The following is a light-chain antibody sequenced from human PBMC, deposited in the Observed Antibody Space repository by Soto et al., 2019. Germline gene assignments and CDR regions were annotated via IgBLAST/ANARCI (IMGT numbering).Light chain of an antibody. Sequence: QSVLTQPASVSGSPGQSITISCTGTSSDVGSFNLVSWYQQHPGKAPKLVTYEDSKGASGVSNRFSGSKSGNTASLTISELQAEDEADYYCCSYAGTRTSYVFGTGTKVTVL. CDR2: EDS. J-gene: IGLJ1*01. CDR3: CSYAGTRTSYV. V-gene: IGLV2-23*01. CDR1: SSDVGSFNL.